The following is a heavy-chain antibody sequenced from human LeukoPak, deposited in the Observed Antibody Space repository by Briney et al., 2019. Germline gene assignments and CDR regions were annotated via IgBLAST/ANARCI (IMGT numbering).Heavy chain of an antibody. D-gene: IGHD2-21*02. Sequence: SVKVSCKASGGTFSSYAISWVRQAPGQGLEWMGGIIPIFGTANYAQKFQGRVTITADESTSTAYMELRSLGSDDTAVYYCARGLGVVTAQSEQPKPRYFDLWGRGTQVTVSS. CDR2: IIPIFGTA. J-gene: IGHJ2*01. CDR3: ARGLGVVTAQSEQPKPRYFDL. V-gene: IGHV1-69*13. CDR1: GGTFSSYA.